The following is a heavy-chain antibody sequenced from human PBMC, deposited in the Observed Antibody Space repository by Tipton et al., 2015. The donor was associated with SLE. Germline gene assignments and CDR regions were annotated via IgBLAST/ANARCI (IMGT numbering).Heavy chain of an antibody. CDR2: IYYSGST. D-gene: IGHD3-16*01. J-gene: IGHJ2*01. CDR1: GGSISSYY. CDR3: ARHGGSATRGYFDL. V-gene: IGHV4-59*07. Sequence: TLSLTCTVSGGSISSYYWSWIRQPPGKGLEWIGYIYYSGSTNYNPSLKSRVTISVDTSKNQFSLKLSSVTAADTAVYYCARHGGSATRGYFDLWGRGILVTVSS.